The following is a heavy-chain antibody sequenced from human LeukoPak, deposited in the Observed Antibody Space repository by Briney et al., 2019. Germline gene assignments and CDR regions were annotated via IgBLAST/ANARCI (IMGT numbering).Heavy chain of an antibody. V-gene: IGHV1-18*01. Sequence: ASVKFSCKASGYTFTSYGISWVRQAPGQGLEWMGWISAYNGNTNYAQKLQGRVTMTTDTSTSTAYMELRSLRSDDTAVYYCARDQIAAGLNWFDPWGQGTLVTVSS. CDR2: ISAYNGNT. D-gene: IGHD6-13*01. CDR1: GYTFTSYG. CDR3: ARDQIAAGLNWFDP. J-gene: IGHJ5*02.